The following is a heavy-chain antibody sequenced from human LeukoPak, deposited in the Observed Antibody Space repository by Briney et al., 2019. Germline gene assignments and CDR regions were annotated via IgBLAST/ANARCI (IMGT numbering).Heavy chain of an antibody. V-gene: IGHV4-39*01. D-gene: IGHD3-10*01. J-gene: IGHJ4*02. CDR3: ARRGGSGRSFDY. CDR1: GGSISSSSYY. Sequence: KPSETLSLTCTVSGGSISSSSYYWGWIRQPPGKGLEWIGSIYSSGSTYYNQSLKSRVTISVDTSKNQFSLNLSSVPASDTAVYYCARRGGSGRSFDYWGQGILVTVSS. CDR2: IYSSGST.